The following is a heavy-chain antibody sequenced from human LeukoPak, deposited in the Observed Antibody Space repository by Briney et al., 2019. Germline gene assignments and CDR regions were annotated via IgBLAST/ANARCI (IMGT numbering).Heavy chain of an antibody. J-gene: IGHJ6*02. CDR2: IKSKTDGGTT. Sequence: GGSLRLSCAASGFTFSNAWMSWVRQAPGKGLEWVGRIKSKTDGGTTDYAAPVKGRFTISRDDSKNTLYLQMNSLKTEDTAVYYCTKNHWLSGWAIYGMDVWGQGTTVTVSS. CDR1: GFTFSNAW. CDR3: TKNHWLSGWAIYGMDV. V-gene: IGHV3-15*01. D-gene: IGHD3-9*01.